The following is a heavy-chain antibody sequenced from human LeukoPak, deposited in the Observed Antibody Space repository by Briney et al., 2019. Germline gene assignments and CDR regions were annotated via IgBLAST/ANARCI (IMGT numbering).Heavy chain of an antibody. V-gene: IGHV1-69*01. D-gene: IGHD5-18*01. Sequence: GSSVKVSCKASGGTFSSHAISWVRQAPGQGLEWMGGIIPIFGTANYAQKFQGRVTIAADESTSTAYMELSSLRSEDTAVYCCARGPVDTAMAPLYYFDYWGQGTLVTVSS. CDR3: ARGPVDTAMAPLYYFDY. CDR1: GGTFSSHA. CDR2: IIPIFGTA. J-gene: IGHJ4*02.